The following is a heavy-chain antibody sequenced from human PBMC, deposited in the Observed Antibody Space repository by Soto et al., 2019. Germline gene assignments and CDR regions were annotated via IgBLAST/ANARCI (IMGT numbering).Heavy chain of an antibody. CDR3: ARGGSSSDNGMDV. J-gene: IGHJ6*02. CDR2: ISSRSYTI. D-gene: IGHD6-6*01. Sequence: EVQLVESGGGLVQPGGSLRLSCAASGFSFSTYSMNWVRQAPGKGLEWVSYISSRSYTIYYVDSVKGRFTISRDNAKNPIYLQMNSLRDEDTAVYYCARGGSSSDNGMDVWGQGTTVTVSS. V-gene: IGHV3-48*02. CDR1: GFSFSTYS.